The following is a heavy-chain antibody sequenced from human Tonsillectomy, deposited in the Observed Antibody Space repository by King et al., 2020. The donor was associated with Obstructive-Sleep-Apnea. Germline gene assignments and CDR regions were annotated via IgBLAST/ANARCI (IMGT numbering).Heavy chain of an antibody. CDR2: INTNTGNP. Sequence: VQLVESGSELKKPGASVKVSCKASGYTFTSYSMNWVRQAPGQGLAWMGWINTNTGNPTYAQGFTGRFVFSLDTSVSTAYLQISSLKAEDTAVYYCARDESPQESSGFLYWGQGTLVTVSS. V-gene: IGHV7-4-1*02. CDR1: GYTFTSYS. J-gene: IGHJ4*02. CDR3: ARDESPQESSGFLY. D-gene: IGHD3-22*01.